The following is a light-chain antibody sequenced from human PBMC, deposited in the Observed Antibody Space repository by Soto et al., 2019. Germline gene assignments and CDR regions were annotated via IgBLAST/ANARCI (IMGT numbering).Light chain of an antibody. CDR1: QSVSTR. CDR3: QQYGSSPVT. V-gene: IGKV1-5*02. J-gene: IGKJ5*01. CDR2: DAS. Sequence: DIQMTQSPSSLSASVGDRVTIICRASQSVSTRLAWYQQKPGKAPKVLIYDASSWAGGVPSRFTGSGSGTEFTLTISRLEPEDFAVYYCQQYGSSPVTFGQGTRLEIK.